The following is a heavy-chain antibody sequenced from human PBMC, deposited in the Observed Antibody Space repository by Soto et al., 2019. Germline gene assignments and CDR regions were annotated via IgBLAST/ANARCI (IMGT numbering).Heavy chain of an antibody. CDR1: GFTFSSYS. CDR3: AREGLAAAGYYYYGMDV. CDR2: ISSSSSYI. D-gene: IGHD6-13*01. J-gene: IGHJ6*02. V-gene: IGHV3-21*01. Sequence: GGSLRLSCAASGFTFSSYSMNWVRQAPGKGLEWVSSISSSSSYIYYADSLKGRFTISRDNAKNSLYLQMNSLRAEDTAVYYCAREGLAAAGYYYYGMDVWGQGTTVTVSS.